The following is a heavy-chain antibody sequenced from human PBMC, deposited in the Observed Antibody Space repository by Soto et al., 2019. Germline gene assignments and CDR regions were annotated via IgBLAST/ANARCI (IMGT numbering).Heavy chain of an antibody. J-gene: IGHJ4*02. Sequence: SETLSLTCTVSGGSTSSDNYWSWIRQPPGKGLEWIGHIYYSGNTDYNPSLKSRLAISIDTSKNQFSLKLSSVTAADTAVYFCAREGGESSDGLYYFDSWGQGSLVTV. CDR3: AREGGESSDGLYYFDS. D-gene: IGHD3-16*01. CDR1: GGSTSSDNY. V-gene: IGHV4-30-4*01. CDR2: IYYSGNT.